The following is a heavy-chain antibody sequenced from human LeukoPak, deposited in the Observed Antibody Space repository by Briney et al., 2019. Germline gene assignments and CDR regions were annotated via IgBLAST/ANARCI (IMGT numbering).Heavy chain of an antibody. J-gene: IGHJ4*02. D-gene: IGHD4-11*01. Sequence: ASVKVSCKASGYTFTSYGISWVRQAPGQGLEWMGWISAYNGNTNYAQKLQGRVTLTTDTSTSTAYMEVRSLTSDDTAVYYCARGLQIGFLEYWGQGTLVTVSS. CDR1: GYTFTSYG. V-gene: IGHV1-18*01. CDR3: ARGLQIGFLEY. CDR2: ISAYNGNT.